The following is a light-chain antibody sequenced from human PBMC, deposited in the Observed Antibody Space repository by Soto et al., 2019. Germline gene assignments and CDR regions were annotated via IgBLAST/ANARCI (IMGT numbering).Light chain of an antibody. CDR1: QGISSY. CDR3: QQYYSYPQ. Sequence: AIRMTQSPSSLSASTGDRVTITCRASQGISSYLAWYQQKPGKAPKPLIYAASTLQSGVPSRFSGSGSGTDFTLTISCLQSEDFATYYCQQYYSYPQFGQGTKVEIK. V-gene: IGKV1-8*01. J-gene: IGKJ1*01. CDR2: AAS.